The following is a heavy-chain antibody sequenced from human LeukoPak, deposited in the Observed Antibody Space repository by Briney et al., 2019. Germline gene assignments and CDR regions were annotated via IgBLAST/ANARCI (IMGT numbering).Heavy chain of an antibody. CDR2: ISGSGGST. J-gene: IGHJ5*02. V-gene: IGHV3-23*01. D-gene: IGHD2-15*01. Sequence: PGESLRLSCAASGFTFSSYAMSWVRQAPGKGLEWVSAISGSGGSTYYADSVKGRFTISRDNAKNSLYLQMNSLRAEDTAVYYCAGQSRLGYCSGGSCYSQPFDPWGQGTLVTVSS. CDR1: GFTFSSYA. CDR3: AGQSRLGYCSGGSCYSQPFDP.